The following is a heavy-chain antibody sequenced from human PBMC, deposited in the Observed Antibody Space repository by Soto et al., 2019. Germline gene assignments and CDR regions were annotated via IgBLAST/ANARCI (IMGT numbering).Heavy chain of an antibody. CDR2: IIPIFGTA. CDR1: GGTFSSYA. CDR3: ARRRGGQSCSGGSCYYAFDI. Sequence: GASVKVSCKXSGGTFSSYAISWVRQAPGQGLEWMGGIIPIFGTANYAQKFQGRVTITADESTSTAYMELSSLRSEDTAVYYCARRRGGQSCSGGSCYYAFDIWGQGTMVTVSS. V-gene: IGHV1-69*13. J-gene: IGHJ3*02. D-gene: IGHD2-15*01.